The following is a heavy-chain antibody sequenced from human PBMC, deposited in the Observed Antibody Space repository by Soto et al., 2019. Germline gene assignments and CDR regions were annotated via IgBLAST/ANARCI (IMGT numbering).Heavy chain of an antibody. J-gene: IGHJ4*02. CDR3: ARMNYYDTSGYPFDY. CDR2: IYFRGTT. D-gene: IGHD3-22*01. CDR1: GGSISSYY. V-gene: IGHV4-59*01. Sequence: SETLSLTCTVSGGSISSYYWSWIRQPPGKGLEWVGYIYFRGTTNYNPSLKSRVTMSADTSKNQFSLKLNSVTAADTAVYYCARMNYYDTSGYPFDYWGQGMMVTVSS.